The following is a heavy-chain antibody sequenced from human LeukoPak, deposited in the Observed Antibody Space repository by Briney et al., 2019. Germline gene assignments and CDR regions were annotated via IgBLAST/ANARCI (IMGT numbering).Heavy chain of an antibody. CDR1: GFTVSSDY. J-gene: IGHJ5*02. Sequence: PGGSLRLTCAASGFTVSSDYMSWVRQAPGKGLEWVSVIYSGGSTYYAYSVKGRFTISRDKSKNTVYLQMNSLRFEDTAMYYCARNWFDPWGQGTLVTVSS. CDR2: IYSGGST. CDR3: ARNWFDP. V-gene: IGHV3-53*05.